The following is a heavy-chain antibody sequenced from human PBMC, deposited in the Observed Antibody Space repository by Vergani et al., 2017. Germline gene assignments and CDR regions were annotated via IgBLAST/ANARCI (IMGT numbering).Heavy chain of an antibody. V-gene: IGHV4-61*02. CDR2: IYTSGST. Sequence: QVQLQQWGAGLLKPSQTLSLTCTVSGGSISSGSYYWSWIRQPAGKGLEWIGRIYTSGSTNYNPSLKSRVTISVDTSKNQFSLKLSSVTAADTAVYYCARETSSSWYGGNWFDPWGQGTLVTVSS. D-gene: IGHD6-13*01. J-gene: IGHJ5*02. CDR3: ARETSSSWYGGNWFDP. CDR1: GGSISSGSYY.